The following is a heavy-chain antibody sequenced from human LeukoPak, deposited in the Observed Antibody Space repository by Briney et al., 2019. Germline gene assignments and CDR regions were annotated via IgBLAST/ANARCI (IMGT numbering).Heavy chain of an antibody. CDR3: ASSTVTTLDGMDV. CDR2: INSDGSSR. D-gene: IGHD4-17*01. Sequence: PGGSLRLSCAAPGFTFKRYWMHRVRQAPGKGVGWVSSINSDGSSRSYADSVKGRFTISRDNAKNTLHLQMNSLRVEDTAVYYCASSTVTTLDGMDVWGQGTTVTVSS. V-gene: IGHV3-74*01. J-gene: IGHJ6*02. CDR1: GFTFKRYW.